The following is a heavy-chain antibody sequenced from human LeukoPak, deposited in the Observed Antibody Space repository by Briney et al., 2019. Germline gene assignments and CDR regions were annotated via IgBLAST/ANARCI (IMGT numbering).Heavy chain of an antibody. Sequence: PGGSLRLSCAASGFTFSSYAMHWVRQAPGKGLEWVAVISYDGSNKYYADSVKGRFTISRDNSKNTLYLQMNSLRAEDTAVYYCARNSMGYYGSGGLDYWGQGTLVTVSS. CDR2: ISYDGSNK. J-gene: IGHJ4*02. CDR1: GFTFSSYA. CDR3: ARNSMGYYGSGGLDY. V-gene: IGHV3-30-3*01. D-gene: IGHD3-10*01.